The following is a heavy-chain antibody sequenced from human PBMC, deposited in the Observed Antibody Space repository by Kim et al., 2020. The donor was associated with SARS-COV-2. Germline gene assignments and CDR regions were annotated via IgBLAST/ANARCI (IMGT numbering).Heavy chain of an antibody. J-gene: IGHJ4*02. CDR2: YSGGRK. Sequence: YSGGRKYYADSVTGRFTISRDNSKNTVYHQINSLRVEDTAVYYCARDDDFWGQGTLVTVSS. CDR3: ARDDDF. V-gene: IGHV3-53*01.